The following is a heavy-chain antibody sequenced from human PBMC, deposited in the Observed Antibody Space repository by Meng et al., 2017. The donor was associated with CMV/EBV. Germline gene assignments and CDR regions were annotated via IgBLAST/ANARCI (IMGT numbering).Heavy chain of an antibody. D-gene: IGHD4-17*01. Sequence: GGARRRSCAASGFTFDDYGMSWVRQAPGKGLEWVSGINWNGGSTGYADSVKGRFTISRDNAKNSLYLQMNSLRAEDTALYYCARGRTTVPTHTGTASLGQLPLFTFSS. CDR2: INWNGGST. J-gene: IGHJ5*02. V-gene: IGHV3-20*04. CDR3: ARGRTTVPTHTGTAS. CDR1: GFTFDDYG.